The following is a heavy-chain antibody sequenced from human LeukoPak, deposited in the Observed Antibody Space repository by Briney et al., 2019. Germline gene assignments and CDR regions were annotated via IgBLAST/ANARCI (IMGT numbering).Heavy chain of an antibody. D-gene: IGHD1-14*01. Sequence: ASVKVSCKASGYTFTGYYLHWVRQAPGQGLEWLGWINPNSGGTNYAQKFQGRVTMTGDTSISTAYMELNSLRSDDTAVYYCARPATNGAFDMWGQGTMVTVSS. J-gene: IGHJ3*02. CDR3: ARPATNGAFDM. V-gene: IGHV1-2*02. CDR2: INPNSGGT. CDR1: GYTFTGYY.